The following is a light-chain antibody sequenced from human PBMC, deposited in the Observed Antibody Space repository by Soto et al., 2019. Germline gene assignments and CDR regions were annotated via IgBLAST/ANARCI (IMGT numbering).Light chain of an antibody. V-gene: IGLV1-40*01. CDR2: GNS. CDR1: SSNIGAGYD. J-gene: IGLJ1*01. CDR3: QSYDNSLSSSGV. Sequence: QSVLTQTPSVSGAPGQRVTISCTGSSSNIGAGYDVHWYQQLPGTAPKLLIYGNSNRPSGVPDRFSGSKSGTSASLAITGLQAEDEADYYCQSYDNSLSSSGVFGTGTKLTVL.